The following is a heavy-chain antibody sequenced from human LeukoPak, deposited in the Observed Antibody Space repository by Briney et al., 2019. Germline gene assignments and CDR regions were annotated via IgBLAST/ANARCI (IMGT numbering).Heavy chain of an antibody. CDR1: GFNFSIYA. Sequence: GGSLRLSCAASGFNFSIYAMSWVRQAPGRGLQWVSGISASGATTYYADSLKGRFTISRDNAKNSLYLQMNSLRAEDTAVYYCARVAAGTPLRYFDWTWGGNNWFDPWGQGTLVTVSS. D-gene: IGHD3-9*01. CDR3: ARVAAGTPLRYFDWTWGGNNWFDP. CDR2: ISASGATT. V-gene: IGHV3-23*01. J-gene: IGHJ5*02.